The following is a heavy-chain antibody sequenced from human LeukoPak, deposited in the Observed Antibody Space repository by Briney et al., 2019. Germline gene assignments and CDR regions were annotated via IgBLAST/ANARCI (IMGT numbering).Heavy chain of an antibody. CDR3: AKDRSGYYPNFFDY. J-gene: IGHJ4*02. CDR1: RFTFNNFA. CDR2: ISSSGGST. V-gene: IGHV3-23*01. D-gene: IGHD3-3*01. Sequence: PGGSLRLSCAASRFTFNNFAMSWVRQAPGKGLEWVSGISSSGGSTYYADSVKGRFTISRDNPKNTLYLQMNSLRAEDTAVYYCAKDRSGYYPNFFDYWGQGTPVTVSS.